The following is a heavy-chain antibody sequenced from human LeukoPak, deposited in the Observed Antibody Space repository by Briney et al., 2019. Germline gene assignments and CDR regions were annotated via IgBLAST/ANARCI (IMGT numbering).Heavy chain of an antibody. CDR3: AKDRLTSVDYDYVWGSYRPNWFDP. D-gene: IGHD3-16*02. J-gene: IGHJ5*02. CDR1: GFTFSSYA. Sequence: GGSLRLSCAASGFTFSSYAMRWVRQAPGKGLEWVSAISGSGGSTYYADSVKGRFTISRDNSMNTLYLQMNSLRAEDTAVYYCAKDRLTSVDYDYVWGSYRPNWFDPWGQGTLVTVSS. V-gene: IGHV3-23*01. CDR2: ISGSGGST.